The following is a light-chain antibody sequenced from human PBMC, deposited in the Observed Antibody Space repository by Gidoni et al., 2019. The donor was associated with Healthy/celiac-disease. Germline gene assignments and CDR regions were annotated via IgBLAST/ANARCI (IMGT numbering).Light chain of an antibody. CDR3: SSYTSSSTL. J-gene: IGLJ2*01. CDR2: EVS. V-gene: IGLV2-14*01. CDR1: SSDVGGYNY. Sequence: QSALTHPAPVSGSPGQSITISCTGTSSDVGGYNYVSWYQQHPGKAPKLMIYEVSNRPSGVSNRFSGSKSGNTASLTISGLQAEDEADYYCSSYTSSSTLFGGGTKLTVL.